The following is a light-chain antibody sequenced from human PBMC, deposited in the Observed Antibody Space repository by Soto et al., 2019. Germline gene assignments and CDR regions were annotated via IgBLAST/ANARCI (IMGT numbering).Light chain of an antibody. CDR3: QQRSNWTWT. CDR1: QSVSSQ. V-gene: IGKV3-11*01. J-gene: IGKJ1*01. CDR2: DAS. Sequence: EIVLTQSPATLSLSPGERATLSCRASQSVSSQLAWYQQKPGQAPRLLIYDASKRATGIPARFSRSGSGTDFTLTISSLEPEDFAVYYCQQRSNWTWTFGQGTKSQI.